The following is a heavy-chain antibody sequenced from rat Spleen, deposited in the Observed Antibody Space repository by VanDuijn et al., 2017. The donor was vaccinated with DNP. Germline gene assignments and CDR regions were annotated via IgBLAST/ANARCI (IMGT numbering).Heavy chain of an antibody. Sequence: EVQLVESGGGLVQPGRSLKLSCAASGFTFSNYDMAWVRQAPTKGLEWVASISTSGGSTYYRDSVKGRFTVSRDNAKSTLYLQMDSLRSEDTATYYWARALVATRAMDAWGQGTSVTVSS. J-gene: IGHJ4*01. V-gene: IGHV5-25*01. CDR3: ARALVATRAMDA. CDR2: ISTSGGST. CDR1: GFTFSNYD. D-gene: IGHD1-3*01.